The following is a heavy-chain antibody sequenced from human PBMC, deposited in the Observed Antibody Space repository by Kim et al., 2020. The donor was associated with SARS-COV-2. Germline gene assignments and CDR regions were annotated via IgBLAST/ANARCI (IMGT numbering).Heavy chain of an antibody. CDR1: GFTFDDYA. D-gene: IGHD2-15*01. Sequence: GGSLRLSCAASGFTFDDYAMHWVRQAPGKGLEWVSGISWNSGSIGYADSVKGRFTISRDNAKNSLYLQMNSLRAEDTALYYCAKDIEDCSGGSCYYGMDV. CDR3: AKDIEDCSGGSCYYGMDV. CDR2: ISWNSGSI. V-gene: IGHV3-9*01. J-gene: IGHJ6*01.